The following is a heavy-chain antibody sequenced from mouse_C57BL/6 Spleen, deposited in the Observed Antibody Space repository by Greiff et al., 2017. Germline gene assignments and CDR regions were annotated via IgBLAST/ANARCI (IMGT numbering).Heavy chain of an antibody. J-gene: IGHJ4*01. Sequence: VQLQQPGAELVKPGASVKLSCKASGYTFTSYWMHWVKQRPGHGLEWIGMIHPNSGSTNYNEKFKSKATLTVDKSSSTAYMQLSSLTSEDSAVDYCAREGGNLHYAMDYWGQGTSVTVSS. CDR2: IHPNSGST. D-gene: IGHD1-1*02. CDR3: AREGGNLHYAMDY. CDR1: GYTFTSYW. V-gene: IGHV1-64*01.